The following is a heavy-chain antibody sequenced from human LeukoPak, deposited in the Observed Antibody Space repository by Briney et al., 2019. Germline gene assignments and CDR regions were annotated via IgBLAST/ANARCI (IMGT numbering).Heavy chain of an antibody. V-gene: IGHV4-34*01. CDR1: GGSFSGYY. CDR2: INHSGRT. CDR3: ARERLTILTSIDY. D-gene: IGHD3-10*01. J-gene: IGHJ4*02. Sequence: SETLSLTCAVYGGSFSGYYWSWIRQPPGKGLEWIAEINHSGRTNYNPSLKSRVTISVDTSKNQFSLKLSSVTAADTAVYYCARERLTILTSIDYWGQGTLVTVSS.